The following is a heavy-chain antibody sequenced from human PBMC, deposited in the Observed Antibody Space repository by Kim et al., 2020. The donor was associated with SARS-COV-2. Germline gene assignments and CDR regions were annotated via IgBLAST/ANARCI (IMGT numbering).Heavy chain of an antibody. Sequence: SVKVSCKASGGTFSSYAISWVRQAPGQGLEWMGGIIPIFGTANYAQKFQGRVTITADESTSTAYMELSSLRSEDTAVYYCARDQEYYDSSGYPYYYYGMDVWGQGTTVTVSS. D-gene: IGHD3-22*01. CDR2: IIPIFGTA. CDR3: ARDQEYYDSSGYPYYYYGMDV. V-gene: IGHV1-69*13. CDR1: GGTFSSYA. J-gene: IGHJ6*02.